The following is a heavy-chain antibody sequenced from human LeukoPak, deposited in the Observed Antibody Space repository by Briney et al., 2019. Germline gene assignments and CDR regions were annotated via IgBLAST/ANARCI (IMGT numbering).Heavy chain of an antibody. D-gene: IGHD3-16*01. V-gene: IGHV1-18*01. CDR1: GYTFSSYG. Sequence: ASVKVSCKASGYTFSSYGISWVRQAPGQGLEWMGWISAYNGNTNYAQKFQGRVTMTTDTSTSTAYMELRSLRSDDTAVYYCARDHEGYDYVWASSEYYFDYWGQGTLVTVSS. J-gene: IGHJ4*02. CDR2: ISAYNGNT. CDR3: ARDHEGYDYVWASSEYYFDY.